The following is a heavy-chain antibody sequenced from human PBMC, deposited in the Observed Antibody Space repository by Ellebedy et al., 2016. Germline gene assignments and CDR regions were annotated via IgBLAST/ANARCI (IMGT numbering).Heavy chain of an antibody. V-gene: IGHV3-53*01. CDR2: TPPNGKT. Sequence: GESLKISCAASGFTVSTSYVGWVCQAPGKGLEWVSMTPPNGKTYYGDSVKGRFTLSRDNSKDTLYLEMDSLRADDTAIYYCAKCRHSTGCLLDSWGQGTLVTVSS. D-gene: IGHD6-19*01. J-gene: IGHJ4*02. CDR3: AKCRHSTGCLLDS. CDR1: GFTVSTSY.